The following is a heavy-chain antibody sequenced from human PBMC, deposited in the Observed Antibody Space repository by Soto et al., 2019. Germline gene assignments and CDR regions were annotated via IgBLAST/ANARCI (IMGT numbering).Heavy chain of an antibody. J-gene: IGHJ4*02. Sequence: QVQLVQSGAEVKKPGSSVKVSCKASGGTFSSYAISWVRQAPGQGLEWMGGIIPIFGTANYAQKFQGRVTITADESTSTAYMELRSLRSEDTAVYYCARDRTQLTRTPYYFDYWGQGTLVTVSS. CDR2: IIPIFGTA. CDR1: GGTFSSYA. V-gene: IGHV1-69*01. D-gene: IGHD2-2*01. CDR3: ARDRTQLTRTPYYFDY.